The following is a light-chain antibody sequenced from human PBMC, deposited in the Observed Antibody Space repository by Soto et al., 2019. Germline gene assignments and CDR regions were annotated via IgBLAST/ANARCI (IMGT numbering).Light chain of an antibody. CDR3: SSYTSSSTPLYV. CDR2: EVS. J-gene: IGLJ1*01. Sequence: QSVLTQPASVSGSPGQSITISCTGTNSDVGVYNYVSWYQHHPGKAPKLVIYEVSNRPSGVSNRFSGSKSGNTASLTISGLQAEDEADYYCSSYTSSSTPLYVFGTGTKVTVL. CDR1: NSDVGVYNY. V-gene: IGLV2-14*01.